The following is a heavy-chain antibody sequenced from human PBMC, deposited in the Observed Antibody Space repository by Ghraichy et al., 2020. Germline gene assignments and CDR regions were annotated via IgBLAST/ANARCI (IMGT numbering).Heavy chain of an antibody. J-gene: IGHJ4*02. CDR1: GFSFSTYG. V-gene: IGHV3-30*18. Sequence: GGSLRLSCAASGFSFSTYGMHWVRQAPGKGLQWVAVISHDGSNQYYEDSVQGRFTISRDNSKNTLFLQMNSLRAEDTAIYYCAKAPHYDILTGYHDYWGQGTLVTVSS. CDR3: AKAPHYDILTGYHDY. D-gene: IGHD3-9*01. CDR2: ISHDGSNQ.